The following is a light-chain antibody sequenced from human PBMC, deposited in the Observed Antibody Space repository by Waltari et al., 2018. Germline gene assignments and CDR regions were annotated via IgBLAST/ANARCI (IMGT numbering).Light chain of an antibody. CDR2: TVT. J-gene: IGLJ2*01. CDR3: ASFVGTNNFRV. Sequence: QSALTQPPSASGSPGQSVTISCTGTSSDIGSYNFVSWYQHHPGKAPKLIIYTVTQRPSRVPDRFSVAKSGNTASLTVSGLQAEAEADYYCASFVGTNNFRVFGGGTRVTVL. CDR1: SSDIGSYNF. V-gene: IGLV2-8*01.